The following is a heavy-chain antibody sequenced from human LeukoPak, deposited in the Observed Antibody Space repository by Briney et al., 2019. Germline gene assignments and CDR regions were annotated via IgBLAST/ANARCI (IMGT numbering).Heavy chain of an antibody. Sequence: PSETLSLTCTVSGGSISSYYWNWIRQPPGKGVEWIGSISYSGSTNYNPSLESRVTISVDTSKNQISLKLSSVTAADTTVYYCARAPERWYSYGSYTYYYMDVWGKGTTVTVSS. J-gene: IGHJ6*03. CDR3: ARAPERWYSYGSYTYYYMDV. V-gene: IGHV4-59*01. CDR2: ISYSGST. D-gene: IGHD5-18*01. CDR1: GGSISSYY.